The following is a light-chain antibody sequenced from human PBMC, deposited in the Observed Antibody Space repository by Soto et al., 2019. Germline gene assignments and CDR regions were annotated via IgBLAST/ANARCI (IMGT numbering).Light chain of an antibody. CDR3: QQYNPYSAWT. CDR1: QRISSW. J-gene: IGKJ1*01. V-gene: IGKV1-5*03. CDR2: KAS. Sequence: DIQMTQSPSTLSASVGDRVTITCRASQRISSWLAWYQQKPGKAPKLLIFKASNLKSGVPSRFSGSGSGTEFTLTISGLQPVDFATYYCQQYNPYSAWTFGQGTKVDIK.